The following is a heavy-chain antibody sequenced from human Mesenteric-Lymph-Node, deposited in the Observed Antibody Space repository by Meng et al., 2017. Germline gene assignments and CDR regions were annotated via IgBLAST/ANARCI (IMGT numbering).Heavy chain of an antibody. Sequence: GGSLRLSCAASGFTFSSYWMSWVRQAPGKGLECVSGLSGSGYTTHYADSVKGRFTISRDNSKNTLYLQMNSLRAEDTAVYYCAKGPRITMIVVVITYFDYWGQGTLVTVSS. J-gene: IGHJ4*02. V-gene: IGHV3-23*01. CDR2: LSGSGYTT. CDR1: GFTFSSYW. CDR3: AKGPRITMIVVVITYFDY. D-gene: IGHD3-22*01.